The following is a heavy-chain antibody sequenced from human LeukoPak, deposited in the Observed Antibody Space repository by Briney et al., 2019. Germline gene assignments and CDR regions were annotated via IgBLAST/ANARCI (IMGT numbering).Heavy chain of an antibody. D-gene: IGHD6-6*01. V-gene: IGHV3-7*01. CDR2: MKQDGSDK. CDR1: GFTFGNYW. Sequence: PGGSLRLSCAASGFTFGNYWMSWVRQAPGKGLEWVANMKQDGSDKYHVDSVTGRFTISRDNAKNSLYLEMNSLRAEDTAVYYCARWATSFDLWGQGALVTVSS. CDR3: ARWATSFDL. J-gene: IGHJ4*02.